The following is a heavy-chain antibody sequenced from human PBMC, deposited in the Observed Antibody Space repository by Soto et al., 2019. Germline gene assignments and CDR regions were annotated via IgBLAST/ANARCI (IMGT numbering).Heavy chain of an antibody. V-gene: IGHV3-48*02. CDR3: TRVHYNTSSRPTGMDV. Sequence: EVQLVESGGGLVQPGGSLRLSCAASGFIFSNYNMNWVRQAPGKGLEWVSYISRSSSSIYYADSVKGRFIISRDNAKNSLYLQMSSLRDEDTALYYCTRVHYNTSSRPTGMDVWGQGTTVTVSS. CDR1: GFIFSNYN. J-gene: IGHJ6*02. CDR2: ISRSSSSI. D-gene: IGHD6-6*01.